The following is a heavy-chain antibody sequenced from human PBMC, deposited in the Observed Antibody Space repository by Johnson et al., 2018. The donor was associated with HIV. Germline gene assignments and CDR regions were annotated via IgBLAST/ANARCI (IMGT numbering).Heavy chain of an antibody. CDR1: GFTFDDYG. V-gene: IGHV3-20*04. D-gene: IGHD4/OR15-4a*01. Sequence: VQLVESGGGVVRPGGSLRLSCAASGFTFDDYGISWVRQAPGKGLEWVSGLNWNGGRTGYAYSVKGRLNIARDNARNSLYLQMNSLSAEDTALYSCARDGPRGSYGACDSWSQGTRVTVSS. CDR2: LNWNGGRT. J-gene: IGHJ3*02. CDR3: ARDGPRGSYGACDS.